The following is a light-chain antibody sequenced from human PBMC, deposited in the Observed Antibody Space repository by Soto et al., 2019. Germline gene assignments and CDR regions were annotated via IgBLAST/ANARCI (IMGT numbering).Light chain of an antibody. CDR2: GAS. J-gene: IGKJ5*01. Sequence: EIVWTQSPGTLSLSPGERATLSCRASQSVTSNYLAWYQQKPGQAPRLLISGASSRAAGISDKFSGSGSGTDFTLTISRLEPEDFAVYYCQQRSNWPPGITFGQGTRLEIK. CDR1: QSVTSNY. CDR3: QQRSNWPPGIT. V-gene: IGKV3D-20*02.